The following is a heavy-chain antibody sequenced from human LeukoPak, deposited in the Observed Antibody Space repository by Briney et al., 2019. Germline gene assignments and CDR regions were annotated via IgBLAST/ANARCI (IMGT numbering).Heavy chain of an antibody. V-gene: IGHV4-59*08. CDR1: GGSISSYY. CDR3: ARSDFWAPGWFDP. D-gene: IGHD3-3*01. J-gene: IGHJ5*02. Sequence: SETLSLTFTVSGGSISSYYWSWIRQPPGKGLEWIGYIYYSGSTNYNPSLKSRVTISVDTSKNQFSLKLSSVTAADTAVYYCARSDFWAPGWFDPWGQGTLVTVSS. CDR2: IYYSGST.